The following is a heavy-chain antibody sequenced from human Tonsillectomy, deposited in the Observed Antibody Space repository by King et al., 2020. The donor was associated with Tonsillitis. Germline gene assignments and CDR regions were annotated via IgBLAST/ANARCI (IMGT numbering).Heavy chain of an antibody. CDR3: AREGNPYDSSGRKPGDY. CDR1: GFTFSDYY. J-gene: IGHJ4*02. V-gene: IGHV3-11*06. CDR2: ISSSSSYT. Sequence: HVQLVESGGGLVKPGGSLRLSCAASGFTFSDYYMSWIRQAPGKGLEWVSYISSSSSYTNYADSVKGRFTISRDNAKNSLYLQMNSLRAEDTAVYYCAREGNPYDSSGRKPGDYWGQGTLVTVSS. D-gene: IGHD6-19*01.